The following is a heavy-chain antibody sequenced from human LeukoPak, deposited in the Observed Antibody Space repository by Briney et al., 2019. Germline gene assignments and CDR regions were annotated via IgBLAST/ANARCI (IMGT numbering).Heavy chain of an antibody. CDR2: ISSSGSTI. J-gene: IGHJ3*02. D-gene: IGHD4-17*01. CDR1: GFTFSVYY. Sequence: GGSLRLSCAASGFTFSVYYMSWIRQAPGKGLEWVSYISSSGSTIYYADSVKGRFTISRDNAKNSLYLQMNSLRAEDTAVYYCARVVDYGDYEDAFDIRGQGTMVTVSS. CDR3: ARVVDYGDYEDAFDI. V-gene: IGHV3-11*01.